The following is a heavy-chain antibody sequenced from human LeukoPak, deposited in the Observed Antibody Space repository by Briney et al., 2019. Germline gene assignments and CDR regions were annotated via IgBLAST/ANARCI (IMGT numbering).Heavy chain of an antibody. Sequence: GGSLRLSCAASGFTFGSYSMTWVRQAPGKGLEWVSLIDSNSNLMNYADSVKGRFTISRDNAKKSLYLEMNSLRAEDTAVYYCAKDSHSWSRDYWGQGTLVTVSS. CDR1: GFTFGSYS. CDR3: AKDSHSWSRDY. D-gene: IGHD6-13*01. V-gene: IGHV3-21*01. J-gene: IGHJ4*02. CDR2: IDSNSNLM.